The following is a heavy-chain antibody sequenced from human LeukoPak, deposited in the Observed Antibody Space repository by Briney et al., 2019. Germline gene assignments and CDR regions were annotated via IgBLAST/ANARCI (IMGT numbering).Heavy chain of an antibody. Sequence: ASVKVSCKASGYTFTSYYMHWVRQAPGQGLEWMGIINPGGGSTSYAQKFQGRVTMTRDTSTSTVYMELSSLRSEDTAVYYCARDSGYYYDSSGYSDFDYWGQGTLVTVSS. V-gene: IGHV1-46*01. D-gene: IGHD3-22*01. CDR3: ARDSGYYYDSSGYSDFDY. J-gene: IGHJ4*02. CDR2: INPGGGST. CDR1: GYTFTSYY.